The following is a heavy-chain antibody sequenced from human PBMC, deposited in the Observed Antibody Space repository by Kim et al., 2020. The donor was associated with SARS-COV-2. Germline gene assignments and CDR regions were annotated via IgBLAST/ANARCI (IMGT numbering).Heavy chain of an antibody. D-gene: IGHD3-10*01. CDR1: GFTFSSYW. J-gene: IGHJ3*02. CDR2: IKQDGSEK. Sequence: GGSLRLSCAASGFTFSSYWMSWVRQAPGKGLEWVANIKQDGSEKYYVDSVKGRFTISRDNAKNSLYLQMNSLRAEDTAVYYCARVDVLLWFGELSLGAFDIWGQGTMVTVSS. CDR3: ARVDVLLWFGELSLGAFDI. V-gene: IGHV3-7*03.